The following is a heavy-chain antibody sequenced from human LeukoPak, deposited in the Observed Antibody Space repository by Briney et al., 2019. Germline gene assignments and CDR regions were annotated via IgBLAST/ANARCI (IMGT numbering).Heavy chain of an antibody. J-gene: IGHJ4*02. D-gene: IGHD6-19*01. Sequence: GGSLRLSCAASGFTFSSYAMSWVRQAPGKGLEWVSAISGSGGSTYYADSVKGRFTISRDNSKNTLCLQMNSLRAEDTAVYYCASSTRAVAGNFDYWGQGTLVTVSS. CDR2: ISGSGGST. V-gene: IGHV3-23*01. CDR3: ASSTRAVAGNFDY. CDR1: GFTFSSYA.